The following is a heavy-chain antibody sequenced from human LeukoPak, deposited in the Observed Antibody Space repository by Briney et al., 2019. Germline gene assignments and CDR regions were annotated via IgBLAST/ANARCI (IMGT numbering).Heavy chain of an antibody. CDR2: SSRRGGSP. J-gene: IGHJ1*01. CDR1: GYTFTSDY. CDR3: ASDDSSGYYLGYFQH. D-gene: IGHD3-22*01. Sequence: ASVKASCKASGYTFTSDYMHSVRQAPGPRLKWMRISSRRGGSPSYAQQFQGSVTMTRDMSTSTVYMELSRLRSEDTAVYYCASDDSSGYYLGYFQHWGQGTLVTVSS. V-gene: IGHV1-46*01.